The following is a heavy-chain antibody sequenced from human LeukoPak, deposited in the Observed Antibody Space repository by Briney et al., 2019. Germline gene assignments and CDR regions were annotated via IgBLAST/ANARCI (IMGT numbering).Heavy chain of an antibody. Sequence: GGSLRLSCAASGFTFSNYAMNWVRQAPGRGLEWVSAISGSGGSTYYADSVKGRFTISRDNSKNTLYLQMNSLRAEDTAVYYCARDRSGIGVGMDVWGQGTTVTVSS. CDR2: ISGSGGST. CDR1: GFTFSNYA. D-gene: IGHD3-10*01. V-gene: IGHV3-23*01. J-gene: IGHJ6*02. CDR3: ARDRSGIGVGMDV.